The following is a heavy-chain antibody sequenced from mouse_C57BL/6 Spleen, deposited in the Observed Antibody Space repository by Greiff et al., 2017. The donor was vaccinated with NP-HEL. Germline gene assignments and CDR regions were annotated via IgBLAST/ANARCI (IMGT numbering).Heavy chain of an antibody. Sequence: QVQLQQSGAELVKPGASVKISCKASGYAFSSYWMNWVKQRPGKGLEWIGQIYPGDGDTNYNGKFKGKATLTADKSSSTAYMQLSSLTSEDSAVYFCAREGPGSYIDYWGQGTTLTVSS. CDR1: GYAFSSYW. D-gene: IGHD1-1*01. V-gene: IGHV1-80*01. CDR3: AREGPGSYIDY. J-gene: IGHJ2*01. CDR2: IYPGDGDT.